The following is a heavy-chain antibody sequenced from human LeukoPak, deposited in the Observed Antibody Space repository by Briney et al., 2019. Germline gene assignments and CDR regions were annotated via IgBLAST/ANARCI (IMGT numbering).Heavy chain of an antibody. CDR2: INPSGGST. D-gene: IGHD4-11*01. CDR3: ARSLRVTTAGYYGMDV. Sequence: ASVKASCKASGYTFTSYYMHWVRQAPGQGLEWMGIINPSGGSTSYAQKFQGRVTMTRDTSTSTVYMELSSLRSEDTAVYYCARSLRVTTAGYYGMDVWGQGTTVTVSS. V-gene: IGHV1-46*01. J-gene: IGHJ6*02. CDR1: GYTFTSYY.